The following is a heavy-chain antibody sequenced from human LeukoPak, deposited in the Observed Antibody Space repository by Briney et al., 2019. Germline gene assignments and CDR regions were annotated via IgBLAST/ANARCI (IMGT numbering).Heavy chain of an antibody. Sequence: ASVKVSCKASGYTLTDYYMHWVRQAPGQGLEWMGWISPKNGGTDYAQKFQGRVTMTRDTSVNTAYMELTSLRSDDTAVYFCARRTTVTSGFDYWGQGTLVTVSS. V-gene: IGHV1-2*02. CDR3: ARRTTVTSGFDY. CDR2: ISPKNGGT. CDR1: GYTLTDYY. D-gene: IGHD4-17*01. J-gene: IGHJ4*02.